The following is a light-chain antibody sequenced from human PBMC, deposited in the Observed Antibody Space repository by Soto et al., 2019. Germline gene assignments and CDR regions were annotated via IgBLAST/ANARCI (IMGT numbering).Light chain of an antibody. Sequence: EIVLTQSQLSLPVTPGEPASISCMSSGSLLFSNGNHYLDWYLKKPGQHPQXLMYLGSSRASGVPDRFSGIESGTDFKLTLSRVEAEDGGVYEGMQALQNTLTFCGLTKVDIK. V-gene: IGKV2-28*01. CDR3: MQALQNTLT. CDR1: GSLLFSNGNHY. CDR2: LGS. J-gene: IGKJ4*01.